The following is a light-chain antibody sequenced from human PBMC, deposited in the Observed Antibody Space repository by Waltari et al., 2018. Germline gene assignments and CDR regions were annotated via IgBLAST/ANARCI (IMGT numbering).Light chain of an antibody. CDR2: DAS. Sequence: EIVLTQSPATLSLSPWERATLSCRASQSVNNRLAWYQQKPGQAPSILSYDASKRATGIPARFSGSGSGTDFTLTISSLEPEDFAVYYCQYRGHWPPGATFGPGTKVEIK. J-gene: IGKJ3*01. CDR1: QSVNNR. V-gene: IGKV3-11*01. CDR3: QYRGHWPPGAT.